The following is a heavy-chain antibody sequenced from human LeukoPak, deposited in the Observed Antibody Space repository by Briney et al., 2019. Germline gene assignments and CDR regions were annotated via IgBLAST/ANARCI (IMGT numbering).Heavy chain of an antibody. CDR2: IYDSGST. Sequence: SETLSLTCTVSGGSISSYYWSWIRQPPGKGLEWIGYIYDSGSTNYNPSLKCRVTISVDSSKNQFSLKLSSVTAADTAVYYCARVSVYFDYWGQGALVTVSS. J-gene: IGHJ4*02. CDR3: ARVSVYFDY. V-gene: IGHV4-59*01. CDR1: GGSISSYY. D-gene: IGHD3-3*01.